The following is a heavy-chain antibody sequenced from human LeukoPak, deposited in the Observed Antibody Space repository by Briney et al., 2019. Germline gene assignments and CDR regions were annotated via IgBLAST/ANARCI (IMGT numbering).Heavy chain of an antibody. V-gene: IGHV4-34*01. CDR3: ARGQRITMCD. CDR1: GGSFSAYY. Sequence: SETLSLTCAVYGGSFSAYYWSWIRQPPGKGLEWIGEINHSGSTNYNPSLKSRVAISVDTSRNQFSLRLSSVTAADTAVYYCARGQRITMCDWGQGTLVTVSS. J-gene: IGHJ4*02. D-gene: IGHD3-3*01. CDR2: INHSGST.